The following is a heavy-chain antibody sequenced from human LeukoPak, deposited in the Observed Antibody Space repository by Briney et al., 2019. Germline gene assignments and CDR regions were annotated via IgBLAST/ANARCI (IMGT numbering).Heavy chain of an antibody. CDR1: GGSFSGYY. D-gene: IGHD2-15*01. CDR3: ARAPRDIVVVVAATTSKFDY. J-gene: IGHJ4*02. CDR2: INHSGST. Sequence: SETLSLTCAVYGGSFSGYYWSWIRQPPGKGLEWIGEINHSGSTNYNPSLKSRVTISVDSSKNQFSLKLSSVTAADTAVYYCARAPRDIVVVVAATTSKFDYWGQGTLVTVSS. V-gene: IGHV4-34*01.